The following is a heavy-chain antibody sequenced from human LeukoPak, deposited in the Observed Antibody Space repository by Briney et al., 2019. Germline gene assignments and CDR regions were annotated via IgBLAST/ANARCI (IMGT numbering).Heavy chain of an antibody. Sequence: GGSLRLSCAASGFTFSGYAMSRVRQAPGKGLEWVSAISGSGGSTYYADSVKGRFTISRDNSKNTLYLQMNSLRAEDTAVYYCAKGGDYYYFDYWGQGTLVTVSS. CDR1: GFTFSGYA. J-gene: IGHJ4*02. V-gene: IGHV3-23*01. CDR3: AKGGDYYYFDY. CDR2: ISGSGGST. D-gene: IGHD4-17*01.